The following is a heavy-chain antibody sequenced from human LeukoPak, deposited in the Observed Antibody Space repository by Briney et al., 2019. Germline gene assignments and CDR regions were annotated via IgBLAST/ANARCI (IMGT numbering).Heavy chain of an antibody. D-gene: IGHD1-26*01. J-gene: IGHJ4*02. V-gene: IGHV3-66*01. CDR1: GFTVSGNY. CDR2: LYSGGTT. Sequence: GGSLRLSCAISGFTVSGNYMNWVRQAPGKGLEWVSVLYSGGTTSYADSVKGRFTISRDNSKNTLYLQMNSLRAEDTAVYCCARGRWEPGGGVDYWGQGTLVTVSS. CDR3: ARGRWEPGGGVDY.